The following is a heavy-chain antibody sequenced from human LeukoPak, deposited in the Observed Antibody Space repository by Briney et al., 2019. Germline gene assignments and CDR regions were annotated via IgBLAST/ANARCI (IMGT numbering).Heavy chain of an antibody. CDR2: ISYDGSNK. Sequence: GRSLRLSCAASGFTFSSYGMHWVRQAPGKGLEWVAVISYDGSNKYYADSVKGRFTISRDNSKNTLYLQMNSLRAEDTAVYYCAKAWGYYDRSGYFQVWGPGTPVTLSP. CDR3: AKAWGYYDRSGYFQV. CDR1: GFTFSSYG. J-gene: IGHJ4*02. V-gene: IGHV3-30*18. D-gene: IGHD3-22*01.